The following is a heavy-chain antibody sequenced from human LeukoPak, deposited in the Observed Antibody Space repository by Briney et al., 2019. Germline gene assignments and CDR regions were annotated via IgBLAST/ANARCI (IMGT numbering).Heavy chain of an antibody. CDR1: GFIFSSKS. J-gene: IGHJ4*02. CDR3: ARDFSPGQRFYFDY. V-gene: IGHV3-48*02. CDR2: ISDSSGTK. Sequence: PGGSLRLSCAASGFIFSSKSMNWVRQAPGKGLEWVSYISDSSGTKYYADSVKGRFTISRDNAKNSLYLRMNSLRDEDTAVYYCARDFSPGQRFYFDYWGQGTLVTVSS. D-gene: IGHD6-25*01.